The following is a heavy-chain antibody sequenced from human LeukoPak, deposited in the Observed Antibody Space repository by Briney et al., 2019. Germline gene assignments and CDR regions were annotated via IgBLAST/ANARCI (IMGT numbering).Heavy chain of an antibody. CDR1: GFTFSSYE. V-gene: IGHV3-48*03. J-gene: IGHJ4*02. Sequence: PGGSLRLSCAASGFTFSSYEMNWVRQAPGKGLEWVSYISSSGSTIYYADSVKGRFTISRDNSKNTLYLQMNSLRAEDTAVYYCANPSGTWDYWGQGTLVTVSS. CDR3: ANPSGTWDY. CDR2: ISSSGSTI. D-gene: IGHD6-13*01.